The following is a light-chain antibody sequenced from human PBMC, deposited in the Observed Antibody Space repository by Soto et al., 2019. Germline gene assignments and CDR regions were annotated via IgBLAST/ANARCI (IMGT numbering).Light chain of an antibody. Sequence: QPVLTQPASVSGAPGQRVTISCTGGSSNIGAGYDVHWYRQLPGTAPELLIYDNSNRPSGVPARFSGSKSGTSASLAITGLQADDEADYYCQSYDTSLSGWVVFGGGTKLTVL. V-gene: IGLV1-40*01. CDR2: DNS. J-gene: IGLJ2*01. CDR1: SSNIGAGYD. CDR3: QSYDTSLSGWVV.